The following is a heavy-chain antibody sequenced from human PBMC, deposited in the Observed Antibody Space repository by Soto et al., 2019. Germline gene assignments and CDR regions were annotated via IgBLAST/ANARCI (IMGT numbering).Heavy chain of an antibody. D-gene: IGHD1-1*01. CDR3: VKSGDNYNALEY. Sequence: PGGSLRLSCTASGFTLSDHYMSLIRQAPGKGLEWIGYSSNSGSFTRYADSVKGRFSISRDNAKNSLYLQINRLRGDDTAIYYCVKSGDNYNALEYWGEGTQVTVSS. V-gene: IGHV3-11*06. J-gene: IGHJ4*02. CDR2: SSNSGSFT. CDR1: GFTLSDHY.